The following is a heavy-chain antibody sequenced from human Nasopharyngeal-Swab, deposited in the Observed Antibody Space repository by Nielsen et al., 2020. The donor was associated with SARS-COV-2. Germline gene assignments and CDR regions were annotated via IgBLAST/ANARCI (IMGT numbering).Heavy chain of an antibody. CDR3: ASQWLVPCFDY. D-gene: IGHD6-19*01. Sequence: SETRSLTGTVSGGSISSSSYYWGWIRQPPGKGLEWIGSIYYSGSTYYNPSLRSRVTISVDTSKNQFSLKLSSVTAADTAVYYCASQWLVPCFDYWGQGTLVTVSS. CDR2: IYYSGST. CDR1: GGSISSSSYY. V-gene: IGHV4-39*01. J-gene: IGHJ4*02.